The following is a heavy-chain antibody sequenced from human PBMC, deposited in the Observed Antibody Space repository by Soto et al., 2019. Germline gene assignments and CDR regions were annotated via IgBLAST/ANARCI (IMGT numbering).Heavy chain of an antibody. Sequence: PGGSLRLSCAASGFTFSSYSMNWVRQAPGKGLEWVSYISSSSTIYYADSVKGRFTISRDNAKNSLYLQMNSLRDEDTAVYYCARGIRSSYDPGAYWGQGTLVTVSS. CDR3: ARGIRSSYDPGAY. D-gene: IGHD1-1*01. V-gene: IGHV3-48*02. CDR2: ISSSSTI. J-gene: IGHJ4*02. CDR1: GFTFSSYS.